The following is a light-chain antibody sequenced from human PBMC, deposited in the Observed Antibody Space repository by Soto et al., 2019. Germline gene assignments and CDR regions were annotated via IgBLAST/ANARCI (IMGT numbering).Light chain of an antibody. CDR1: SSDVGYYNL. V-gene: IGLV2-23*02. CDR2: DVT. CDR3: CSYASPSTRYV. Sequence: QSALTQPASVSGSPGQSITISCTGTSSDVGYYNLVSWYQHHPGKAPKPIVYDVTKRPSGVSTRFSGSKSGNTASLTISGLQAEDESDYYCCSYASPSTRYVFGTGTKVTVL. J-gene: IGLJ1*01.